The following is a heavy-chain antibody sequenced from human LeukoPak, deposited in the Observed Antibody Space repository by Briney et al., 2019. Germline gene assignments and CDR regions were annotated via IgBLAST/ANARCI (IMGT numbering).Heavy chain of an antibody. D-gene: IGHD3-9*01. Sequence: SETLSLTCTVSGGSISSYYWSWIRQPPGKGLEWIGYIYYSGSTNYNPSLKSRVTISIDTSKNQFSLKLSSVTAADTAVYYCATQSGEDYDILTGSPDDAFDIWGQGTMVTVSS. J-gene: IGHJ3*02. CDR2: IYYSGST. V-gene: IGHV4-59*01. CDR1: GGSISSYY. CDR3: ATQSGEDYDILTGSPDDAFDI.